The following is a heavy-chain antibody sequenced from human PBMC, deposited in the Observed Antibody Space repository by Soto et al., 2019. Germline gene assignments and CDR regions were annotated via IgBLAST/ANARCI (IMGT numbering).Heavy chain of an antibody. CDR1: GFTFSSYW. Sequence: EVQLVESGGGLVQPGESLRLSCAASGFTFSSYWMHWVHQAPGKGLVWVSRINSDGSTRSYADSVKGRFTISRDNAKNTLYLQMNNLSAEDTAVYYCARVGTGNWYFDLWGRGTLVTVSS. J-gene: IGHJ2*01. CDR3: ARVGTGNWYFDL. D-gene: IGHD1-1*01. CDR2: INSDGSTR. V-gene: IGHV3-74*01.